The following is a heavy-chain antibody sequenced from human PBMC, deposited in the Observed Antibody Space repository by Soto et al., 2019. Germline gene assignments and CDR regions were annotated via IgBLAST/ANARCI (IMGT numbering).Heavy chain of an antibody. Sequence: EVQLVESGGGLVQPGGSLRLSCAASGFTFSTYWMHGVRQAPGEGLVCVSRINSDGTTTNYADSVKGRFTISRDNAKNTLYLQMNSLRAEDTAVYYCARGEMATVWPLAYWGQGTLVTVSS. V-gene: IGHV3-74*01. CDR1: GFTFSTYW. D-gene: IGHD4-4*01. CDR3: ARGEMATVWPLAY. J-gene: IGHJ4*02. CDR2: INSDGTTT.